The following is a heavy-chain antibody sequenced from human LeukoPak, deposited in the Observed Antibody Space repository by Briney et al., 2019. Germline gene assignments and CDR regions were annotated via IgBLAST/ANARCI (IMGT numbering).Heavy chain of an antibody. J-gene: IGHJ4*02. D-gene: IGHD2-8*02. V-gene: IGHV4-38-2*02. CDR2: IYHTGST. Sequence: SETLSLTCTVSGYSISSGYYWGWIRQPPGKGLEWIGTIYHTGSTYYNPSLKSRVTISVDTSKNQFSLKMRSVTAADTAVYYCARGYWFYFDYWGQGTLVTVSS. CDR1: GYSISSGYY. CDR3: ARGYWFYFDY.